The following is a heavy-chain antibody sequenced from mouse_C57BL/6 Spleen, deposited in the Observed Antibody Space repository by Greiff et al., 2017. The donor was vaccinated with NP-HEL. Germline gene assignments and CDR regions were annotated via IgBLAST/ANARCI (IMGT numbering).Heavy chain of an antibody. D-gene: IGHD1-1*01. J-gene: IGHJ3*01. CDR1: GFSLTSYG. CDR3: ARNWGDGSSYDWFAY. Sequence: VQLQQSGPGLVQPSQSLSITCTVSGFSLTSYGVHWVRQSPGKGLEWLGVIWSGGSTDYNAAFISRLSISKDNSKSQVFFKMNSLQADDTAIYYCARNWGDGSSYDWFAYWGQGTLVTVSA. V-gene: IGHV2-2*01. CDR2: IWSGGST.